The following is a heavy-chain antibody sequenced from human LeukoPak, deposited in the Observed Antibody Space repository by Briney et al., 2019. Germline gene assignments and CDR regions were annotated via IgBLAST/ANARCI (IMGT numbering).Heavy chain of an antibody. D-gene: IGHD3-9*01. J-gene: IGHJ6*03. V-gene: IGHV3-30*01. CDR3: ARDPPSITGYLMDV. Sequence: PGGSLRLSCAASGFTFSSDAMHWVRQAPGKGLEWVAVISYDGSNKYYADSVKGRFTISRDNSKNTLYLQMNSLRAEDTAVYYCARDPPSITGYLMDVRGKGTTVTVSS. CDR1: GFTFSSDA. CDR2: ISYDGSNK.